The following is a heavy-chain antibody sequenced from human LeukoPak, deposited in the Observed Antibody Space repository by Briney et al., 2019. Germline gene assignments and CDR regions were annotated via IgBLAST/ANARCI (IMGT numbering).Heavy chain of an antibody. CDR3: ARQGYSGYDWIHHYYYYMDV. CDR1: GGSFSGYY. D-gene: IGHD5-12*01. CDR2: IYHSGNT. J-gene: IGHJ6*03. V-gene: IGHV4-34*01. Sequence: SETLSLTCAVYGGSFSGYYWSWIRQPPGKGLEWIGGIYHSGNTNHNPSLKSRVTISVDTSKSQFSLKLNSVTAADTAVYYCARQGYSGYDWIHHYYYYMDVWGEGTTVTVSS.